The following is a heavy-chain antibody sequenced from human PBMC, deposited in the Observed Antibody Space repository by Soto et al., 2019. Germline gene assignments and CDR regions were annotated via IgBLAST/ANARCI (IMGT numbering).Heavy chain of an antibody. J-gene: IGHJ6*03. CDR3: ARRARGSSAFYYYYYMDV. CDR2: IYYTGSP. D-gene: IGHD6-19*01. V-gene: IGHV4-59*08. CDR1: GGSISSYF. Sequence: SETLSLTCTVSGGSISSYFWSWIRQSPGKGLEWIGYIYYTGSPDYNASLKSRVTMSVDTSKNEFSLKLSSVTAADTAVYYCARRARGSSAFYYYYYMDVWGKGTTVTVSS.